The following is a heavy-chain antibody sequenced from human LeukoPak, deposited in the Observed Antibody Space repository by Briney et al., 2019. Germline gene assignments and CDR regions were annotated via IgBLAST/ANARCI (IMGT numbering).Heavy chain of an antibody. CDR2: ISSSSSYI. Sequence: PGGSLRLSCAASGFTFSTSWMHWVRQAPGKGLEWVSSISSSSSYIYYADSVKGRFTISRDNAKNSLYLQMNSLRAEDTAVYYCAHKRAGIDWGQGTLVTVSS. D-gene: IGHD1-26*01. CDR1: GFTFSTSW. CDR3: AHKRAGID. V-gene: IGHV3-21*01. J-gene: IGHJ4*02.